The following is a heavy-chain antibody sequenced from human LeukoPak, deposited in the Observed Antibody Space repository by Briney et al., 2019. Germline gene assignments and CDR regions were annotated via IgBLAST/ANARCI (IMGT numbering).Heavy chain of an antibody. CDR3: ARGRVTTLYYFDY. V-gene: IGHV3-72*01. D-gene: IGHD4-17*01. J-gene: IGHJ4*02. CDR2: TRNKANSYTT. Sequence: PEGSLRLSCAASGFTFSDHCMDWVRQAPGKGLEWVGRTRNKANSYTTEYAASVKGRFTISRDDSKNSLYLQMNSLKTEDTAVYYCARGRVTTLYYFDYWGQGTLVTVSS. CDR1: GFTFSDHC.